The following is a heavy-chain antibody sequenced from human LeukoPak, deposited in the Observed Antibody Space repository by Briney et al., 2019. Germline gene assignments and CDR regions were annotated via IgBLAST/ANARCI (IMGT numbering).Heavy chain of an antibody. D-gene: IGHD1-26*01. J-gene: IGHJ4*02. CDR1: GFTFTSYS. CDR2: ISGGGGST. V-gene: IGHV3-23*01. CDR3: AKGGKWDVTPFDY. Sequence: GGSLRLSCAASGFTFTSYSMNWVRQAPGEGLEWVSSISGGGGSTYYADSVKGRFTISRDNSKNTLYLQVNSLRAEDTAVYYCAKGGKWDVTPFDYWGQGTLVTVSS.